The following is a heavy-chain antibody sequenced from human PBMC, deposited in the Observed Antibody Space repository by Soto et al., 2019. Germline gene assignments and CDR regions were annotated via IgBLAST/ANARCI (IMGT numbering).Heavy chain of an antibody. D-gene: IGHD3-10*01. V-gene: IGHV3-64*01. CDR2: ISSNGGST. Sequence: GGSLRLSCAASGFTFSSYAMHWVRQAPGKGLEYVSAISSNGGSTYYANSVKGRFTISRDNSKNTLYLQMGSLRAEDMAVYYCAREAKRARVFDYWGQGTLVTVSS. CDR1: GFTFSSYA. J-gene: IGHJ4*02. CDR3: AREAKRARVFDY.